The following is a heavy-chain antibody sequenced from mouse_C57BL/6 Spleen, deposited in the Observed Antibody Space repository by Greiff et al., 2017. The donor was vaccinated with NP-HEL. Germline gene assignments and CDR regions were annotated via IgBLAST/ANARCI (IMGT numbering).Heavy chain of an antibody. Sequence: EVQLQESGGGLVKPGGSLKLSCAASGFTFSDYGMHWVRQAPEKGLEWVAYISSGSSTIYYADTVKGRFTISRDNAKNTLFLQMTSLRSEDTAMYYCASGSSYGAMDYWGQGTSVTVSS. CDR2: ISSGSSTI. J-gene: IGHJ4*01. V-gene: IGHV5-17*01. CDR3: ASGSSYGAMDY. CDR1: GFTFSDYG. D-gene: IGHD1-1*01.